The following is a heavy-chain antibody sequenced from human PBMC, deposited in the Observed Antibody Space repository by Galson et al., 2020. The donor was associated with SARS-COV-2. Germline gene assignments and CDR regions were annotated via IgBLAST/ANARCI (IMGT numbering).Heavy chain of an antibody. Sequence: SQASETLSLTCAVYGGSFSGYYWSWIRQPPGKGLEWIGEINHRGSTNYNPSLKSRVTISVDTSKNQFSLKLSSVTAADTAVYYCARRHYDILTGYLQHVDYWGQGTLVTVSS. CDR2: INHRGST. CDR3: ARRHYDILTGYLQHVDY. D-gene: IGHD3-9*01. V-gene: IGHV4-34*01. J-gene: IGHJ4*02. CDR1: GGSFSGYY.